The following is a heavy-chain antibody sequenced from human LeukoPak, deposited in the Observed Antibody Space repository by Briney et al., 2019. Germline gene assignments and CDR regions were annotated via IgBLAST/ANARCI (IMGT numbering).Heavy chain of an antibody. Sequence: SETLSLTCTVSGGSISSSSYYWSWIRQPPGKGLEWIGYIYYSGSTNYNPSLKSRVTISVDTSKNQFSLKLSSVTAADTAVYYCARDRAYYYGSGSSTKYYYYGMDVWGQGTTVTVSS. D-gene: IGHD3-10*01. CDR2: IYYSGST. V-gene: IGHV4-61*01. J-gene: IGHJ6*02. CDR3: ARDRAYYYGSGSSTKYYYYGMDV. CDR1: GGSISSSSYY.